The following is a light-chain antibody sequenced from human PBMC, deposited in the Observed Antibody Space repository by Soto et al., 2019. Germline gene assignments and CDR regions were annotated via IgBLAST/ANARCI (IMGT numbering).Light chain of an antibody. J-gene: IGKJ2*01. CDR3: QQYGTSPGT. CDR2: GAS. V-gene: IGKV3-20*01. Sequence: EIVLTQSPGTLSLSPGERATLSCRASHAVTNNFLAWYQQKPGQAPRLVIYGASSRPAGIPDRFSGSEAGRDFTLSISRLEPEDFAVYFCQQYGTSPGTFGQGTKLEIK. CDR1: HAVTNNF.